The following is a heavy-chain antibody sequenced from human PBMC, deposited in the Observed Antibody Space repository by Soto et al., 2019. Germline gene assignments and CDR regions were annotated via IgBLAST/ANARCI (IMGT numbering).Heavy chain of an antibody. V-gene: IGHV1-69*02. CDR1: GGTFSSYT. CDR2: IIPILGIA. CDR3: ATRGDGYNLAFDAFDI. J-gene: IGHJ3*02. D-gene: IGHD5-12*01. Sequence: QVQLVQSGAEVKKPGSSVKVSCKASGGTFSSYTISWVRQAPGQGLEWMGRIIPILGIANYAQKFQGRVTITADKSTSTAYMELSSLRSEDTAVYYCATRGDGYNLAFDAFDIWGQGTMVTVSS.